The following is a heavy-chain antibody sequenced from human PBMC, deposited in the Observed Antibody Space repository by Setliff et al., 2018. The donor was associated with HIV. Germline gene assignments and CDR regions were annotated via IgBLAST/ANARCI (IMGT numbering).Heavy chain of an antibody. CDR2: ITGGGGST. CDR3: AKKKGFYDVLTGMDY. CDR1: GFTFRSYA. Sequence: PGGSLRLSCAASGFTFRSYAMSWVRQAPGKGLEWVTVITGGGGSTFYADSVKGRFTISRDNSKSTLHLQMISLRAEDTAVYYCAKKKGFYDVLTGMDYWGQGTLVTVSS. V-gene: IGHV3-23*01. J-gene: IGHJ4*02. D-gene: IGHD3-9*01.